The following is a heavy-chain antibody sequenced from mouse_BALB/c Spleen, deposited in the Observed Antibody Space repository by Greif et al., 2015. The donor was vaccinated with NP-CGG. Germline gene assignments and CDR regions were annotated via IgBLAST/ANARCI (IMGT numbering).Heavy chain of an antibody. CDR1: GYTFTSYW. D-gene: IGHD2-2*01. J-gene: IGHJ4*01. Sequence: QVQLKESGAELVRPGASVKLSCKASGYTFTSYWINWVKQRPGQGLEWIGNIYPSDSYTNYNQKFKDKATLTVDKSSSTAYMQLSSPTSEDSAVYYCTREGDFYCGYDVAMDYWGQGTSVTVSS. V-gene: IGHV1-69*02. CDR2: IYPSDSYT. CDR3: TREGDFYCGYDVAMDY.